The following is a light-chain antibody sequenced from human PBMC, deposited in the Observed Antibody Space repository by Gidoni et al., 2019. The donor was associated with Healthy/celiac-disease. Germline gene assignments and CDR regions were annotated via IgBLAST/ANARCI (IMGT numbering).Light chain of an antibody. Sequence: DLVMTKSPDSLAVSLGESATINCKSSQSVLYSSNNKNYLAWYQQNPGRPPKLLIYWASTRESGVPDRFSGSGSGTDFPLTISSLQAEDVAVYYCQQYYSTPWTFXQXTKVEIK. V-gene: IGKV4-1*01. CDR2: WAS. J-gene: IGKJ1*01. CDR3: QQYYSTPWT. CDR1: QSVLYSSNNKNY.